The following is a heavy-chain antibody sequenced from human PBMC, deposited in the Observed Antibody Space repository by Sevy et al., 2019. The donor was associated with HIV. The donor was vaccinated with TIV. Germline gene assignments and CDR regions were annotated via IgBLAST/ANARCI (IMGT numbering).Heavy chain of an antibody. V-gene: IGHV3-53*01. CDR3: TRVHSCGYPFDY. J-gene: IGHJ4*02. CDR2: IYSSGST. D-gene: IGHD3-22*01. Sequence: GGSLRLSCAASGFSVSSNYMSWVRQAPGKGLEWVSLIYSSGSTYYGDSVKGRFTISRDDSKNTLYLQMNSVRAEDTALYYCTRVHSCGYPFDYWGQGSLVTVSS. CDR1: GFSVSSNY.